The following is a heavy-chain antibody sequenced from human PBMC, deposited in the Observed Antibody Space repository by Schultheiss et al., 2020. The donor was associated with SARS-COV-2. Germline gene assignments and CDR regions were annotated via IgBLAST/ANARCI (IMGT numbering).Heavy chain of an antibody. CDR2: INTDGTYT. D-gene: IGHD3/OR15-3a*01. CDR3: ARSFQLILPQASWFDP. Sequence: GGSLRLSCAASGFSFSDYWMHWVRQAPGKGLVWVAHINTDGTYTRFADSVKGRFTISRDNARNTVYLQMHSLRAEDTAIYYCARSFQLILPQASWFDPWGQGTLVTVSS. V-gene: IGHV3-74*01. CDR1: GFSFSDYW. J-gene: IGHJ5*02.